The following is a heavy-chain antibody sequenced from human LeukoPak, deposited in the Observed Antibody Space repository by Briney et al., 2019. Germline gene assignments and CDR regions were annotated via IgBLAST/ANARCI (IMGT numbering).Heavy chain of an antibody. Sequence: PSETLSLTCTVSGYSISSGYYWGWSRPPPEKGLGWIGSIYHSGSTYYNPSLKSRVTISVDTSKNQFSLKLSSVTAADTAVYYCARGSFWSGYQDGGQGTLVTVSS. CDR2: IYHSGST. D-gene: IGHD3-3*01. V-gene: IGHV4-38-2*02. J-gene: IGHJ4*02. CDR1: GYSISSGYY. CDR3: ARGSFWSGYQD.